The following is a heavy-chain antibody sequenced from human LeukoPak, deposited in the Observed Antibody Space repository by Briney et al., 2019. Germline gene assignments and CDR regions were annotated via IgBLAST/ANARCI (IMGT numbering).Heavy chain of an antibody. CDR2: ISAYNGNT. CDR3: ARVIPDYYDSSGYPLFFDY. J-gene: IGHJ4*02. CDR1: GYTFGNYG. D-gene: IGHD3-22*01. V-gene: IGHV1-18*01. Sequence: ASVKVSCKASGYTFGNYGISWVRQAPGQGLEWLGSISAYNGNTHYAQKLQGRVTLTTDTSTSTAYMEVRSLRSDDTAVYFCARVIPDYYDSSGYPLFFDYWGQGTLVTVSS.